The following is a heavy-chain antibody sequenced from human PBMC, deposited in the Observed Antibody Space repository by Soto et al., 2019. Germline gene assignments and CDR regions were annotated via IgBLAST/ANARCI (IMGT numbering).Heavy chain of an antibody. D-gene: IGHD2-2*01. Sequence: GGSLRLSCAASGFTFSSYWMHWVRQAPGKGLVWVSRINSDGSSTSYADSVKGRFTISRDNAKNTLYLQMNSLRAEDTAVYYCARAERGKDIVVVPAAPDYYYYYMDVWGKGTTVTVSS. J-gene: IGHJ6*03. V-gene: IGHV3-74*01. CDR3: ARAERGKDIVVVPAAPDYYYYYMDV. CDR1: GFTFSSYW. CDR2: INSDGSST.